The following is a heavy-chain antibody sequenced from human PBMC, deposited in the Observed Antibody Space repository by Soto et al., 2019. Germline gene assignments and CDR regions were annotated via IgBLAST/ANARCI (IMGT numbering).Heavy chain of an antibody. V-gene: IGHV3-11*06. CDR3: ARDVGRDSSSSHYYYYGMDV. D-gene: IGHD6-6*01. CDR2: ISSSSSYT. Sequence: GGSLRLSCAASGFTFSDYYMSWIRQAPGKGLEWVSYISSSSSYTNYADSVKGRFTISRDNAKNSLYLQMNSLRAEDTAVYYCARDVGRDSSSSHYYYYGMDVWGQGTTVTVSS. J-gene: IGHJ6*02. CDR1: GFTFSDYY.